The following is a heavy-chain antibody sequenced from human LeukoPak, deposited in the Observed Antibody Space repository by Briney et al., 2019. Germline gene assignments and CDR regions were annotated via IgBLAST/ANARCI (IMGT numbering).Heavy chain of an antibody. V-gene: IGHV4-34*01. J-gene: IGHJ5*02. D-gene: IGHD3-22*01. CDR1: GGSFSGYY. Sequence: SETLSLTCAVYGGSFSGYYWSWIRQPPGKGLEWTGEINHSGSTNYNPSLKSRVTISVDTSKNQFSLKLSTVTAADTAVYYCARGRLSYYYDSRGWFDPWGQGTLVTVSS. CDR2: INHSGST. CDR3: ARGRLSYYYDSRGWFDP.